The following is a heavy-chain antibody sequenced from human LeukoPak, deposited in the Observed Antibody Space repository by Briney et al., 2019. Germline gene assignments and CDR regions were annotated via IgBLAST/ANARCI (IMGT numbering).Heavy chain of an antibody. CDR1: GYTFTSYA. CDR2: INAGNGNT. J-gene: IGHJ6*02. CDR3: ARDELWFGDPQPYYYYGMDV. Sequence: GASVKVSCKGSGYTFTSYAMHWVGQAPGERLEWMGWINAGNGNTKYSQKFQGRVTITRDTSASTAYMELSSLRSEDTAVYYCARDELWFGDPQPYYYYGMDVWGQGTTVTVSS. V-gene: IGHV1-3*01. D-gene: IGHD3-10*01.